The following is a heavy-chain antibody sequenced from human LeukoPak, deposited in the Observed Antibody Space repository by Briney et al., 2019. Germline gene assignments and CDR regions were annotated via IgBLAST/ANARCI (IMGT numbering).Heavy chain of an antibody. Sequence: SETLSLTCTVSGDSISEYYWTWIRQAPGKGLEWIGYIYNTGSTNYNPSLKSRVTISVDTSKNQFSLRLSSVTAADTALYYCARGGWNYYYYYMYVWGKGTTVTVSS. CDR2: IYNTGST. CDR1: GDSISEYY. V-gene: IGHV4-59*01. J-gene: IGHJ6*03. CDR3: ARGGWNYYYYYMYV. D-gene: IGHD2-15*01.